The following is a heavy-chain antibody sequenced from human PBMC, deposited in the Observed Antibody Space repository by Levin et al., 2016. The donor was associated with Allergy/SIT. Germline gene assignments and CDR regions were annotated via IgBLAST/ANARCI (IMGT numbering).Heavy chain of an antibody. CDR1: GFSLTTPGVG. V-gene: IGHV2-5*02. Sequence: SGPTLVKPTQTLTLTCTFSGFSLTTPGVGVGWIRQPPGKALEWLALIYWDDHKRYSPSLKSRLTITKDTSKNQVVLTMTNMDPVDTATYSCAHSARRPDCGGGSCYFFDYWGQGTLVSVSS. D-gene: IGHD2-15*01. CDR2: IYWDDHK. J-gene: IGHJ4*02. CDR3: AHSARRPDCGGGSCYFFDY.